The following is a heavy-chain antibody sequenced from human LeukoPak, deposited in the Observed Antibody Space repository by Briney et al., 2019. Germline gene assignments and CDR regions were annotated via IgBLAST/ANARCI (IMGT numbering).Heavy chain of an antibody. D-gene: IGHD3-10*01. V-gene: IGHV1-2*02. Sequence: GASVKVSCKASGYTFTGYYMHWVRQAPGQGLESMGWINPNSGGTNYAQKFQGRVTMTRDTSISTAYMELSRLRSDDTAVYYCARGDSLWFGELLSHFDYWGQGTLVTVSS. J-gene: IGHJ4*02. CDR1: GYTFTGYY. CDR2: INPNSGGT. CDR3: ARGDSLWFGELLSHFDY.